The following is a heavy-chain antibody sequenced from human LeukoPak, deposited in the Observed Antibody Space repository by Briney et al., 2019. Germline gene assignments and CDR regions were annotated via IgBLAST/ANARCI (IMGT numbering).Heavy chain of an antibody. J-gene: IGHJ4*02. D-gene: IGHD2-15*01. CDR2: ISGSGDST. V-gene: IGHV3-23*01. Sequence: GGSLRLSCAASGFTFSSYAMSWVRQAPGKGLEWVSSISGSGDSTYYADSVKGRFTISRDNSENTLHLQMNSLRAEDTAVYYCAKDHTYCSGGRCYQADYFDYWGQGTLVTVSS. CDR1: GFTFSSYA. CDR3: AKDHTYCSGGRCYQADYFDY.